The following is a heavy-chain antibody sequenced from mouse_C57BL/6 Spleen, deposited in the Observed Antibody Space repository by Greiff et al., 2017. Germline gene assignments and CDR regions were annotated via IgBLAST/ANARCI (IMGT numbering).Heavy chain of an antibody. J-gene: IGHJ2*01. D-gene: IGHD2-3*01. CDR3: ARGEDGYYDFDY. V-gene: IGHV1-81*01. CDR2: IYPRSGNP. Sequence: VQLQQSGAELARPGASVKLSCKASGYTFTSYGISWVKQRTGQGLEWIGEIYPRSGNPYYNEKFKGKATLTADKSSSTAYMELRSLTSEDSAVYFCARGEDGYYDFDYWGQGTTLTVSS. CDR1: GYTFTSYG.